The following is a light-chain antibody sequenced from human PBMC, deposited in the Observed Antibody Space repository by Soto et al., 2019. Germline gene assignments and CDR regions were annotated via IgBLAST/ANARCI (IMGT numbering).Light chain of an antibody. CDR1: QSVGIN. CDR2: HAS. J-gene: IGKJ1*01. V-gene: IGKV3-15*01. CDR3: HQYNDWPPGT. Sequence: EIVMTQFPATLSVSPGERAILSCRASQSVGINLAWYQQKPGQAPRLLIYHASTRATGGPARFSGSGSGTEFTLTISSLQSEDFAVYYCHQYNDWPPGTFGQGTKVEVK.